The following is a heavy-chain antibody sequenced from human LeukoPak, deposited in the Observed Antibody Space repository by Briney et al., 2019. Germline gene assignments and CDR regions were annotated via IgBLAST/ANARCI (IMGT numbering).Heavy chain of an antibody. CDR3: AKDSLPDYYDSSGSEPCDY. CDR2: ISGSGGST. J-gene: IGHJ4*02. CDR1: GFTFSSYS. D-gene: IGHD3-22*01. Sequence: PGGSLRLSCAASGFTFSSYSMNWVRQAPGKGLEWVSAISGSGGSTYYADSVKGRFTISRDNSKNTLYLQMNSLRAEDTAVYYCAKDSLPDYYDSSGSEPCDYWGQGTLVTVSS. V-gene: IGHV3-23*01.